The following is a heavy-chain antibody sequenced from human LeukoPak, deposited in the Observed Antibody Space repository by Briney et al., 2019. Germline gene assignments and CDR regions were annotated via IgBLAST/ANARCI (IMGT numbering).Heavy chain of an antibody. CDR3: ARADSTHYDFWSGFDY. V-gene: IGHV4-59*12. CDR2: IYHSGST. D-gene: IGHD3-3*01. J-gene: IGHJ4*02. CDR1: GGSISIYY. Sequence: SETLSLTCTVSGGSISIYYWSWIRQPPGKGLEWIGEIYHSGSTNYNPSLKSRVTISVDKSKNQFSLKLSSVTAADTAVYYCARADSTHYDFWSGFDYWGQGTLVTVSS.